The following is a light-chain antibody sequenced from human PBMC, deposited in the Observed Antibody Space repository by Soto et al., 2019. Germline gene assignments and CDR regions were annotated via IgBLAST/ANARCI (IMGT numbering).Light chain of an antibody. Sequence: QSVLTQPPSVSGAPGQRVTISCTGSSSNIGAGYDVHWYQQLPGTAPKLLIYAYNNRPSGVPDRFSGSKSGTSASLAITGLQAEDEADYYCQSYDSSLSGYVFGTGTKLTV. V-gene: IGLV1-40*01. CDR2: AYN. CDR3: QSYDSSLSGYV. J-gene: IGLJ1*01. CDR1: SSNIGAGYD.